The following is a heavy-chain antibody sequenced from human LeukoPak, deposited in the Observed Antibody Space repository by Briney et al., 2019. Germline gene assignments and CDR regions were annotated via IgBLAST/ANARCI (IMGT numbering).Heavy chain of an antibody. CDR2: INPNSGGT. J-gene: IGHJ6*03. V-gene: IGHV1-2*02. CDR3: ARDLGESSSWCHADYYYYMDV. D-gene: IGHD6-13*01. Sequence: GASVKVSCKASGYTFTGYYMHWVRQAPGQGLEWMGWINPNSGGTNYAQKFQGRVTMTRDTSISTAYMELSRLRSDDTAVYYCARDLGESSSWCHADYYYYMDVWGKGTTVTVSS. CDR1: GYTFTGYY.